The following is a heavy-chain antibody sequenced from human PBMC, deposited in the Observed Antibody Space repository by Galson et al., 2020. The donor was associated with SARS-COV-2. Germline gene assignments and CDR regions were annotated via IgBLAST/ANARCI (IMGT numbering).Heavy chain of an antibody. CDR3: AKERGAFDAFDI. CDR1: GFTFSNYG. V-gene: IGHV3-30*18. Sequence: TGGSLRLSCAASGFTFSNYGMHWVRQAPGKGLEWLAVISHDGSSNVYADSVKGRITISRDNSENTLYLQMKSLRDEDTAMYYCAKERGAFDAFDIWGQGTMVIVSS. J-gene: IGHJ3*02. CDR2: ISHDGSSN.